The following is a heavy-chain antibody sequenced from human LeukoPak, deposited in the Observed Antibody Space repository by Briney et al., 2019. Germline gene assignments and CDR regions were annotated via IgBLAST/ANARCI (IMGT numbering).Heavy chain of an antibody. CDR1: GFIVSSNY. J-gene: IGHJ4*02. Sequence: PGGSLRLSCAASGFIVSSNYMTWVRQAPGEGLEWVSVIHNDGSTYYTDSVKGRFTISRDNSKNTLYLQMNSLRDEDTAVYYCAALARDYWGQGTLVTVSS. CDR2: IHNDGST. V-gene: IGHV3-53*01. D-gene: IGHD3-3*02. CDR3: AALARDY.